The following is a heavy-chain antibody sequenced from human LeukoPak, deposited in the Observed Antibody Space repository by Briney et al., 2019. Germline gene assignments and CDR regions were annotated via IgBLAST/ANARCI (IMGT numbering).Heavy chain of an antibody. D-gene: IGHD3-22*01. J-gene: IGHJ4*02. CDR1: GFTFSSYA. Sequence: GGSLRLSCAASGFTFSSYAMSWVRQAPGKGLEWVSAFSGSGGSSYYADSVKGRFTISRDNSKNTLYLQMNSLSAEDTAVYYCAKDSRFGAPSSGYYYWGQGTLVTVSS. V-gene: IGHV3-23*01. CDR2: FSGSGGSS. CDR3: AKDSRFGAPSSGYYY.